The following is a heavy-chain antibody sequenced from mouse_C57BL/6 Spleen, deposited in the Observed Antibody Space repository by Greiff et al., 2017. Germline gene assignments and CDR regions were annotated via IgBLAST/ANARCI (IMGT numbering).Heavy chain of an antibody. CDR3: ARHHYYGSSDENWDFDD. J-gene: IGHJ1*03. CDR1: GYAFSSYW. Sequence: LQQSGASVKISCTASGYAFSSYWMNWAKQRPGKGLEWIGQIYPGDGDTNYNGKFKGKATLTADKSSSTAYMQLSSLTSEDSAVYCCARHHYYGSSDENWDFDDWGTGTTVTVSS. D-gene: IGHD1-1*01. V-gene: IGHV1-80*01. CDR2: IYPGDGDT.